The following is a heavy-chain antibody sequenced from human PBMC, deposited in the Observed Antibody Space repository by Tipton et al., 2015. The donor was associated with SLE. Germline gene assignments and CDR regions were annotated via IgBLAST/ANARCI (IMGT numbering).Heavy chain of an antibody. CDR3: ARDRSCGAGFDY. J-gene: IGHJ4*02. V-gene: IGHV4-59*01. CDR1: GGSISSYY. D-gene: IGHD6-25*01. Sequence: TLSLTCTVSGGSISSYYWSWIRQPPGKGLQWIGYIYYSGSTNYNPSLKSRVTISVDTSKKQFSLKLSSVTAADTAVYYCARDRSCGAGFDYWGQGTLFSVSS. CDR2: IYYSGST.